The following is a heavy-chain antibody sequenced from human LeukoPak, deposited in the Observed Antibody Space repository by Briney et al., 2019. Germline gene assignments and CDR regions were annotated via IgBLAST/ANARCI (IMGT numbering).Heavy chain of an antibody. Sequence: GGSLRLSCAASGNYWMHWVRQAPGKRLVWVSHINSDGSWTSYADSVKGRFTISKDNAKNTVYLQMNSLRAEDTAVYYCVSFYETYWGRGTLVTVSS. CDR1: GNYW. CDR3: VSFYETY. V-gene: IGHV3-74*01. D-gene: IGHD2/OR15-2a*01. CDR2: INSDGSWT. J-gene: IGHJ4*02.